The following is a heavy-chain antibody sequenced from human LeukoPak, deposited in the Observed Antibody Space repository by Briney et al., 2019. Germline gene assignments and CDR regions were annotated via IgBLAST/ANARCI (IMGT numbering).Heavy chain of an antibody. CDR1: GGTFSSYA. CDR3: ARASDFWSGQPHYYYYYMDV. J-gene: IGHJ6*03. CDR2: IIPIFGTA. D-gene: IGHD3-3*01. Sequence: ASVKVSCKASGGTFSSYAISWVRQAPGQGLERLGGIIPIFGTANYAQKFQGRVTITTDESTSTAYMELSSLRSEDTAVYYCARASDFWSGQPHYYYYYMDVWGKGTTVTVSS. V-gene: IGHV1-69*05.